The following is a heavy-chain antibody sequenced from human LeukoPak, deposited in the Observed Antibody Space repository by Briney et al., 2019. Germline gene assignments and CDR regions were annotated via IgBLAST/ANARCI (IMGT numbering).Heavy chain of an antibody. D-gene: IGHD2-21*01. J-gene: IGHJ1*01. CDR1: GFTFSTYW. CDR3: ARGPYCGGDCYSEYFQH. Sequence: GGSLRLSCAASGFTFSTYWMSWVRQAPGKGLEWVANIKQDGSEKYYVDSVKGRFTISRGNAKNSLYLQMNTLRPEDTAAYYCARGPYCGGDCYSEYFQHWGQGTLVTVSS. V-gene: IGHV3-7*01. CDR2: IKQDGSEK.